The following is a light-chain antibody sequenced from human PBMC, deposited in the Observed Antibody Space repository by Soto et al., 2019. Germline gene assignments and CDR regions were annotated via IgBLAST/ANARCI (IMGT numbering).Light chain of an antibody. Sequence: QSVLTQPPSASGSPGQSVTISCTGTSSDVGGYNYVSWYQQHPGNAPKLIISEVNKRPSGVPDRFSGSKSGNTASLTVSGLQGEDEADYYCSSYAGSGQVVFGGGTKVTV. CDR2: EVN. CDR1: SSDVGGYNY. CDR3: SSYAGSGQVV. V-gene: IGLV2-8*01. J-gene: IGLJ2*01.